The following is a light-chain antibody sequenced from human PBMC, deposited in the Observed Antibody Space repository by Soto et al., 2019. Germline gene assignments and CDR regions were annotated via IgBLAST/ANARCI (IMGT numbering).Light chain of an antibody. CDR2: GAS. Sequence: DIQMTQSPSSLSASVGDRVSITCRASQSISTYLNWYQQKPGKAPKLLIYGASSLQSGVPSRFSWWGSGTNFTLTISSLQPEDSATYYCQQSYTTPPLTVGQGTKVEIK. J-gene: IGKJ1*01. CDR1: QSISTY. V-gene: IGKV1-39*01. CDR3: QQSYTTPPLT.